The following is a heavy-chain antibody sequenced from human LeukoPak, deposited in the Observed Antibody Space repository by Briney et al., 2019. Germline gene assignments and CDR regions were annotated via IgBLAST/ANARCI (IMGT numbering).Heavy chain of an antibody. V-gene: IGHV4-38-2*02. D-gene: IGHD3-10*01. CDR1: GYSISSGYY. J-gene: IGHJ6*03. CDR2: IYYSGST. Sequence: SETLSLTCTVSGYSISSGYYWGWIRQPPGKGLEWIGSIYYSGSTYYNPSLKSRVTISVDTSKNQFSLKLSSVTAADTAVYYCAGGSGSYLNPYYMDVWGKGTTVTISS. CDR3: AGGSGSYLNPYYMDV.